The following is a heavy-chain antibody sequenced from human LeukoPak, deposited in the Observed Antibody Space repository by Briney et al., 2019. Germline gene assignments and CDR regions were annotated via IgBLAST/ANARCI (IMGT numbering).Heavy chain of an antibody. CDR1: GYTFTGYY. CDR2: MNPNSGNT. CDR3: ARGFRSDSSGRKFDY. Sequence: ASVKVSCKASGYTFTGYYMHWVRQAPGQGLEWMGWMNPNSGNTGYAQKFQGRLTMTRNTSISTAYMELSSLSSEDTAMYYCARGFRSDSSGRKFDYWGQGALVTVSS. V-gene: IGHV1-8*02. J-gene: IGHJ4*02. D-gene: IGHD3-22*01.